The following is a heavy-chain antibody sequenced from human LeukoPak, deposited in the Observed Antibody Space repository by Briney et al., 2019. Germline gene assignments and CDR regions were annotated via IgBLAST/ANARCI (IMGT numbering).Heavy chain of an antibody. V-gene: IGHV4-4*07. CDR1: GGSISSYY. CDR2: IYTSGST. D-gene: IGHD4-17*01. J-gene: IGHJ5*02. Sequence: SETLSLTCTVSGGSISSYYWSWIRQPAGKGLEWIGRIYTSGSTKYNPSLKSRVTMSVDTSKTRFSLTLSSVTAADTAVYCCARLYGDYDRWFDPWGQGTLVTVSS. CDR3: ARLYGDYDRWFDP.